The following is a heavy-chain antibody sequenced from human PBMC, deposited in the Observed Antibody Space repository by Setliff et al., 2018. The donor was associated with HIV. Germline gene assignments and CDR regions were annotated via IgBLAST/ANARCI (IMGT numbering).Heavy chain of an antibody. D-gene: IGHD3-22*01. CDR3: AREKGYSDTRGHYYGGVFEN. CDR2: IYYSGST. V-gene: IGHV4-38-2*01. J-gene: IGHJ4*02. CDR1: GYSISSGYY. Sequence: PSETLSLTCAVSGYSISSGYYWGWIRQPPGKGLEWIGSIYYSGSTYYNPSLKSRVTISVDTSKNQLSLKLRSVTAADTAVYYCAREKGYSDTRGHYYGGVFENCGQGTLVTVSS.